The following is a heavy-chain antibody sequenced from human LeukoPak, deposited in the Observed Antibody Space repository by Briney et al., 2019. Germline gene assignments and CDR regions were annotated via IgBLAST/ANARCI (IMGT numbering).Heavy chain of an antibody. V-gene: IGHV1-8*01. CDR1: GYTFTSND. J-gene: IGHJ6*02. CDR2: MNPNSGNT. CDR3: ARELYSSSWYLGYYYGMDV. D-gene: IGHD6-13*01. Sequence: ASVKVSCKASGYTFTSNDINWVRQATGQGLEWMGWMNPNSGNTGYAQKFQGRVTMTRNTSISTAYMELSSLRSEDTAVYYCARELYSSSWYLGYYYGMDVWGQGTTVTVSS.